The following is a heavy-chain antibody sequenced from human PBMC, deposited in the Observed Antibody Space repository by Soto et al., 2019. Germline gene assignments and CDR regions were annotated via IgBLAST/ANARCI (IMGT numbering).Heavy chain of an antibody. CDR3: ARPRDAYSSGPYYFDY. J-gene: IGHJ4*02. D-gene: IGHD6-19*01. Sequence: ASVKVSCKASGYTFTSYYMHWVRQAPGQGLEWMGIINPSGGSTSYAQKFQGRVTMTRDTSTSTVYMELSSLRSEDTAVYYCARPRDAYSSGPYYFDYWGQGTLVTVSS. CDR1: GYTFTSYY. V-gene: IGHV1-46*03. CDR2: INPSGGST.